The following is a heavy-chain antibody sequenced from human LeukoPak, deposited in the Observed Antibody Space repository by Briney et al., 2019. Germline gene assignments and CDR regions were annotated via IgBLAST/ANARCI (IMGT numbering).Heavy chain of an antibody. CDR3: AKGGAEAGTLYLEY. CDR2: ISGSGRNT. D-gene: IGHD6-13*01. J-gene: IGHJ4*02. CDR1: EFTFSNYA. V-gene: IGHV3-23*01. Sequence: GGSLRLSCAASEFTFSNYAMTWVRQAPGKGLEWVSAISGSGRNTYYADSVKGRFTISRDNSKNTLYLQMNSLRAEDTAVYYCAKGGAEAGTLYLEYWGQGTLVTVSS.